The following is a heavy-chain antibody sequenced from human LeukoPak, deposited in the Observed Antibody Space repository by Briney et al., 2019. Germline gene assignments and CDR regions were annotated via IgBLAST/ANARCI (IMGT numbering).Heavy chain of an antibody. CDR2: IYHSGST. CDR1: GGSINSSDW. V-gene: IGHV4-4*02. D-gene: IGHD5-12*01. Sequence: SETLSLTCAVSGGSINSSDWWSWVRQPPGKGLGWIGEIYHSGSTNYNPSLKSRVTISVDKSKNQFSLKLSSVTAADTAVYYCARDTGGGYSDYWGQGTLVTVSS. J-gene: IGHJ4*02. CDR3: ARDTGGGYSDY.